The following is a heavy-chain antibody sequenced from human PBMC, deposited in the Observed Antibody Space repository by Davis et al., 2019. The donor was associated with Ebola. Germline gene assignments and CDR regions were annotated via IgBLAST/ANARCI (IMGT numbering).Heavy chain of an antibody. CDR3: TSFITVAGTSDDY. V-gene: IGHV3-73*01. Sequence: GESLKISCAASGFTSSGSAMHWVRQASGKGLEWVGRIRSKANSYATAYAASVKGRFTISRDDSKNTAYLQMNSLKTEDTAVYYCTSFITVAGTSDDYWGQGTLVTVSS. J-gene: IGHJ4*02. D-gene: IGHD6-19*01. CDR2: IRSKANSYAT. CDR1: GFTSSGSA.